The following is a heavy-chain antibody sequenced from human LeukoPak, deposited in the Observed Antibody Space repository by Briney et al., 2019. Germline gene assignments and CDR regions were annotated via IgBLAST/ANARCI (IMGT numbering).Heavy chain of an antibody. CDR3: ARGGRSTTSCSH. Sequence: GGSLRLSCAASGFTFSTYWVHWVRQAPGEGLVWVSRINSDGSTTDYADSVKGRFTISRDNAKNTLYLQMNSLRADDTAVYYCARGGRSTTSCSHWGQGTLVTVSS. CDR2: INSDGSTT. CDR1: GFTFSTYW. D-gene: IGHD2-2*01. V-gene: IGHV3-74*01. J-gene: IGHJ4*02.